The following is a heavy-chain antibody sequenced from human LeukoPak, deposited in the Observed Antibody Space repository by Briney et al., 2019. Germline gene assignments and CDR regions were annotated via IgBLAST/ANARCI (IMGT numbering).Heavy chain of an antibody. J-gene: IGHJ4*02. V-gene: IGHV3-66*01. Sequence: GGSLRLSCAASGFTVRSNYMSWVRQAPGKGLEWVSLISRGGSTYYADSVKGRFTISRDNSKNMVYLQMNSLRAEDTAVYYCVRGVETVGYWGQGTLVTVSS. CDR3: VRGVETVGY. CDR2: ISRGGST. D-gene: IGHD1-26*01. CDR1: GFTVRSNY.